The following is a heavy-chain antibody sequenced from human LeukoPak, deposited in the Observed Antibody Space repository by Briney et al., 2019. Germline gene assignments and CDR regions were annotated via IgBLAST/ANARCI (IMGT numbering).Heavy chain of an antibody. CDR2: IIPIFGTA. CDR1: GGTFSSYA. D-gene: IGHD3-3*01. V-gene: IGHV1-69*13. CDR3: ARGPGVFGVVQWRLYYFDY. J-gene: IGHJ4*02. Sequence: SVKVSCKASGGTFSSYAISWVRQAPGQGLEWMEGIIPIFGTANYAQKFQGRVTITADESTSTAYMELSSLRSEDTAVYYCARGPGVFGVVQWRLYYFDYWGQGTLVTVSS.